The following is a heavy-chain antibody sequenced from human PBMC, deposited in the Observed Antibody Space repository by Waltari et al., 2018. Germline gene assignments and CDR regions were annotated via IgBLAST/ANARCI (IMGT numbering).Heavy chain of an antibody. CDR3: AREIGLATSSYFDY. J-gene: IGHJ4*02. Sequence: EVKFLEYGGGLVQMGGSLKLCCVASGFQFLRSDMSWVRQTPGRGLEWVSSIVTSGESTSYADSVKGRFTISRDNSKNQMYLEMNSLTLEDTAVYYCAREIGLATSSYFDYWGQGILVTVSP. D-gene: IGHD6-6*01. CDR1: GFQFLRSD. CDR2: IVTSGEST. V-gene: IGHV3-23*01.